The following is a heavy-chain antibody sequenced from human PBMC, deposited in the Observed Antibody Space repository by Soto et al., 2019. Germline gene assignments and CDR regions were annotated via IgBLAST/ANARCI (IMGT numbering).Heavy chain of an antibody. CDR3: AKVEAPVTTWVAYFDY. D-gene: IGHD4-17*01. CDR1: GFTFSSYA. J-gene: IGHJ4*02. V-gene: IGHV3-23*01. CDR2: ISGSGGST. Sequence: GGSLRLSCAASGFTFSSYAISWVRQAPGKGLEWVSAISGSGGSTYYADSVKGRFTISRDNSKNTLYLQMNSLRAEDTAVYYCAKVEAPVTTWVAYFDYWGQGTLVTVSS.